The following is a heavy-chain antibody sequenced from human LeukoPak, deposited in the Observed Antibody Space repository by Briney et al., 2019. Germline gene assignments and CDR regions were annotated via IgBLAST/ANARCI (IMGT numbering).Heavy chain of an antibody. V-gene: IGHV3-30-3*01. CDR2: ISYDGSNK. D-gene: IGHD2-2*01. CDR1: GFTFSSYA. CDR3: AREFADIVVVPAAVNYYYYGMDV. J-gene: IGHJ6*02. Sequence: GGSLRLSCAASGFTFSSYAMHWVRQAPGKGLEWVAVISYDGSNKYYADSVKGRFTISRDNSKNTLYLQMNSLRAEDTAVHYCAREFADIVVVPAAVNYYYYGMDVWGQGTTVTVSS.